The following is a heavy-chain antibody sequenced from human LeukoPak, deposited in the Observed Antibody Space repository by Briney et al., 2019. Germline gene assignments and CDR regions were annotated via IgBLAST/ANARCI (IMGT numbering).Heavy chain of an antibody. CDR2: INDGGTI. D-gene: IGHD1-7*01. J-gene: IGHJ6*03. CDR1: GFTFSTYT. V-gene: IGHV4-34*01. Sequence: GSLRLSCAASGFTFSTYTMNWVRQAPGKGLEWIGEINDGGTINYNPSLLSRVTISLDRSKNQFSLKLTSVTTTDTAVYYCARRWNYGRNYYIDVWGKGATVSVSS. CDR3: ARRWNYGRNYYIDV.